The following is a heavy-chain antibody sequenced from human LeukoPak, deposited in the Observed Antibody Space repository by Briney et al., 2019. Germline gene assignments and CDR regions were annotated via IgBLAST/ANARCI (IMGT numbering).Heavy chain of an antibody. J-gene: IGHJ4*02. D-gene: IGHD5-18*01. CDR1: GFTFSSYA. Sequence: GGSLRLSRAASGFTFSSYAMSWVRQAPGKGLEWVSAISGSGGSTYYADSVKGRFTISRDNSKNTLYLQMNSLRAEDTAVYYCAKDTRLGYSYGQYYFDYWGQGTLVTVSS. CDR2: ISGSGGST. CDR3: AKDTRLGYSYGQYYFDY. V-gene: IGHV3-23*01.